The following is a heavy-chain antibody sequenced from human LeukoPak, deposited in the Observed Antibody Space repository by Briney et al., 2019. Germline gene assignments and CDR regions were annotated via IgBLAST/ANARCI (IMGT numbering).Heavy chain of an antibody. CDR3: AKATGKLDPFDY. Sequence: GGSLRLSCAASGFTFSSYAMSWVREAPGKGREWVSSVSDRGSRTYDADSLKGRFTISRDNSKNTLYLQMNSLRAEDTAVYYCAKATGKLDPFDYWGQGTLVTVSS. CDR2: VSDRGSRT. V-gene: IGHV3-23*01. D-gene: IGHD1-1*01. J-gene: IGHJ4*02. CDR1: GFTFSSYA.